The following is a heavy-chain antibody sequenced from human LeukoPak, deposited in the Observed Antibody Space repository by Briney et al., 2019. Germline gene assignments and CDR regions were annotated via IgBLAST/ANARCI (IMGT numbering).Heavy chain of an antibody. CDR3: ARVRIGETSYDASDV. Sequence: ASETLSLTCTDSGGSISSYYWTWIRQPPGKGLEWIGDIYITGSTNYNPYLKRRVTMSVDTSKNQFSLRLSSVTAADTAVYYCARVRIGETSYDASDVWGLGAMVSVSS. V-gene: IGHV4-59*13. J-gene: IGHJ3*01. D-gene: IGHD1-26*01. CDR1: GGSISSYY. CDR2: IYITGST.